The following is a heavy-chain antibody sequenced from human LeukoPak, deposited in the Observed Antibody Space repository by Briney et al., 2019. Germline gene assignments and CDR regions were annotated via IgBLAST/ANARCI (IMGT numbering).Heavy chain of an antibody. J-gene: IGHJ4*02. Sequence: ASVRVSCKASGYSFTRYGISWVRQAPGQGLEWMGWIGGSNGNTNYAEKFQGRVTMTTDTSTGTAYMDLRNLRFDDTAVYFCARSGRGTYYYFDLWGQGTLVTVSS. CDR2: IGGSNGNT. CDR3: ARSGRGTYYYFDL. D-gene: IGHD1-26*01. CDR1: GYSFTRYG. V-gene: IGHV1-18*01.